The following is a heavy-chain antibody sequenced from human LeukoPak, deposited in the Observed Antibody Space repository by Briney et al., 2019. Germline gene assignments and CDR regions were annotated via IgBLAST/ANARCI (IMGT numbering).Heavy chain of an antibody. CDR2: IYTSGST. CDR3: ARYSGSYSRAFDI. Sequence: SETLSLTCTVSGGSISSYYWNWIRQPAEKGHERVGRIYTSGSTNYNPSLKGRVTMSVDTSKNQFSLKLSSVTAADTAVYYCARYSGSYSRAFDIWGQGTMVTVSS. D-gene: IGHD1-26*01. V-gene: IGHV4-4*07. CDR1: GGSISSYY. J-gene: IGHJ3*02.